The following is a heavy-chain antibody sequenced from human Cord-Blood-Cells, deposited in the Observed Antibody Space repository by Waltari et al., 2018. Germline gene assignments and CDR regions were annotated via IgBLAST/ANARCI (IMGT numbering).Heavy chain of an antibody. CDR1: GFTFSSYG. CDR2: ISYDGSNK. Sequence: QVQLVESGGGVVQPGRSLRLSCAASGFTFSSYGMHWVRQAPGKGREWVAVISYDGSNKYYADSVKGRFTISRDNSKNTLYLQMNSLRAEDTAVYYCVRGYYYYYYYMDVWGKGTTVTVSS. V-gene: IGHV3-30*03. CDR3: VRGYYYYYYYMDV. J-gene: IGHJ6*03.